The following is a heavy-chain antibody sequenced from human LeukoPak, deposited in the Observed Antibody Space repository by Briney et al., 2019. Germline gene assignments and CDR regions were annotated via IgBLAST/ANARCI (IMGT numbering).Heavy chain of an antibody. J-gene: IGHJ4*02. D-gene: IGHD4-17*01. CDR3: ARDPSDYGALSYYFDY. V-gene: IGHV1-46*01. Sequence: ASVKVSCKASGYTFTSYYMHWVRQAPGQGLDWIGIFNPSGGSTSDAQKFQGRVTMTRDTSTSTVYMELSSLRSEDTAVYYCARDPSDYGALSYYFDYWGQGTLVTASS. CDR2: FNPSGGST. CDR1: GYTFTSYY.